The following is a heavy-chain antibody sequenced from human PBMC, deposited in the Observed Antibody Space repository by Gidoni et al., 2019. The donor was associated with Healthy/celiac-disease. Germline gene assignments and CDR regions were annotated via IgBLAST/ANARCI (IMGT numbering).Heavy chain of an antibody. V-gene: IGHV3-48*01. D-gene: IGHD3-10*01. CDR3: ARGARVRGVITLYFDF. Sequence: EVQLVESGGGLVQPGGSLRLSCAASGITFSSYSMNWVRQTPGQGLEWVSYISSSSSTIYYADSVKGLFTISRDNAKNSLYLQMNSLRAEDTAVYYCARGARVRGVITLYFDFWGQGTLVTVSS. CDR2: ISSSSSTI. J-gene: IGHJ4*02. CDR1: GITFSSYS.